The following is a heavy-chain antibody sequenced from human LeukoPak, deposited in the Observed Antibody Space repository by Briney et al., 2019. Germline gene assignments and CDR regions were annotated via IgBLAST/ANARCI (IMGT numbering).Heavy chain of an antibody. CDR1: GYSISSGYY. J-gene: IGHJ3*02. D-gene: IGHD3-22*01. CDR2: IYHSGST. Sequence: SETLSLTCTVSGYSISSGYYWGWIRQPPGKGLEWIGSIYHSGSTHYNPSLKSRVTISVDTSKNQFSLKLSSVTAADTAVYYCARSAQSGYYSGRKFVAFDIWGQGTMVTVSS. CDR3: ARSAQSGYYSGRKFVAFDI. V-gene: IGHV4-38-2*02.